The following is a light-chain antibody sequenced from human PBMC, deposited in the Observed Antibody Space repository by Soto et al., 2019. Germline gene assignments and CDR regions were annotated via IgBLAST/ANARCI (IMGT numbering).Light chain of an antibody. Sequence: QSALTQPPSASGSPGQSVTISCTGTSSDIGAYNYVSWYQQYPGKAPKLMIFEVSKRPSGVPDRFSGSKSGNTASLTVSGLQAEDEADYYCCSYAGSNNLIFGTGT. CDR2: EVS. J-gene: IGLJ1*01. V-gene: IGLV2-8*01. CDR1: SSDIGAYNY. CDR3: CSYAGSNNLI.